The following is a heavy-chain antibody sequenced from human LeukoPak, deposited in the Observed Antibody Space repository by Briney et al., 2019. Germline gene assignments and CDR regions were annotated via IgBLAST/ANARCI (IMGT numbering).Heavy chain of an antibody. CDR3: AKAREDYYDSGGYFDY. J-gene: IGHJ4*02. D-gene: IGHD3-22*01. V-gene: IGHV3-30*18. Sequence: HPGRSLRLSCAASGFTFSSYGMHWVRQAPGKGLEWGAVISYDGSNKYYADSVKGRFTISRDNSKNTLYLQMNSLRAEDTAVYYCAKAREDYYDSGGYFDYWGQGTLVTVSS. CDR1: GFTFSSYG. CDR2: ISYDGSNK.